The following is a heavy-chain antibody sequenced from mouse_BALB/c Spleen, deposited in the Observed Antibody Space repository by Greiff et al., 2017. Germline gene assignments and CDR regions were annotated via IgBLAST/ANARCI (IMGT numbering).Heavy chain of an antibody. CDR2: IYPSDSYT. CDR3: TRTYSYYFDY. D-gene: IGHD2-10*01. CDR1: GYTFTSYW. Sequence: VQLQQSGAELVRPGASVKLSCKASGYTFTSYWINWVKQRPGQGLEWIGNIYPSDSYTNYNQKFKDKATLTVDKSSSTAYMQLSSPTSEDSAVYYCTRTYSYYFDYWGQGTTLTVSS. J-gene: IGHJ2*01. V-gene: IGHV1-69*02.